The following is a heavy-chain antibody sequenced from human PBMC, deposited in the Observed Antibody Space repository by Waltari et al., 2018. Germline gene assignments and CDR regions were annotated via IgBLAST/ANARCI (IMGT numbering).Heavy chain of an antibody. CDR2: IYYSGST. D-gene: IGHD6-13*01. V-gene: IGHV4-31*03. CDR1: GGSISSGGYY. J-gene: IGHJ4*02. Sequence: QVQLQESGPGLVQPSQTLSLPCPVSGGSISSGGYYWSWIRQHPGKGLEWIGYIYYSGSTYYNPSLKSRVTISVDTSKNQFSLKLSSVTAADTAVYCCARGSSSWPFRYWGQGTLVTVSS. CDR3: ARGSSSWPFRY.